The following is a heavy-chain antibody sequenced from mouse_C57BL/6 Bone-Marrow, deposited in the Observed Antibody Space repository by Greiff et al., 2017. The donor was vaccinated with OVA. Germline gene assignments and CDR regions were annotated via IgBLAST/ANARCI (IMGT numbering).Heavy chain of an antibody. CDR2: IDPENGDT. CDR1: GFNIKDDY. Sequence: VQLQQSGAELVRPGASVKLSCTASGFNIKDDYMHWVKQRPEQGLEWIGWIDPENGDTEYASKFQGKATITADTSSNTAYPQLSSLTSEDTAVYYCTTGNLSMDYWGQGTSVTVAS. CDR3: TTGNLSMDY. D-gene: IGHD2-1*01. V-gene: IGHV14-4*01. J-gene: IGHJ4*01.